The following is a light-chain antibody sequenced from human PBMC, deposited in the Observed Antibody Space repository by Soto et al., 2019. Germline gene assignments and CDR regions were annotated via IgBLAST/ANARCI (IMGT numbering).Light chain of an antibody. J-gene: IGKJ1*01. CDR3: QQYNSYGT. Sequence: DIQMTQSPSTLSASVGDRVTITCRASQSISSWLAWYQQKPGKAPKLLIYDASSLESGVPSRFSGSGSGTELTLTISRMQPDDFETHYCQQYNSYGTFGQGTKVQIK. CDR2: DAS. CDR1: QSISSW. V-gene: IGKV1-5*01.